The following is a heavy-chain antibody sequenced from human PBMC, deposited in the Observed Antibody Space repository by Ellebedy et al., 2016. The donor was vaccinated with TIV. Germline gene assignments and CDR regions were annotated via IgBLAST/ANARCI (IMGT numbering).Heavy chain of an antibody. CDR1: GFTFSSYS. CDR3: ARDISYSGTDPSPFDY. Sequence: GESLKISXAASGFTFSSYSMNWVRQAPGKGLEWVSYISSSSSTIYYADSVKGRFTISRDNAKNSLYLQMNSLRAEDTAVYYCARDISYSGTDPSPFDYWGQGTLVTVSS. V-gene: IGHV3-48*01. D-gene: IGHD1-1*01. CDR2: ISSSSSTI. J-gene: IGHJ4*02.